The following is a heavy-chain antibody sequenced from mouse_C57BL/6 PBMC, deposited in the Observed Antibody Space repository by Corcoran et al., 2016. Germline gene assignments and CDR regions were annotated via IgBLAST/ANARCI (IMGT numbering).Heavy chain of an antibody. CDR1: GYTFTDYY. CDR2: INPNNGGT. V-gene: IGHV1-26*01. J-gene: IGHJ4*01. CDR3: ARGGYSYYYAMDY. Sequence: EVQLQQSGPELVKPGASVKISCKASGYTFTDYYMNWVKQSHGKSLEWIGDINPNNGGTSYNQKFKGKATLTVDKSSSTAYMELRSLTSEDSAVYYGARGGYSYYYAMDYWGQGTSVTVSS. D-gene: IGHD2-3*01.